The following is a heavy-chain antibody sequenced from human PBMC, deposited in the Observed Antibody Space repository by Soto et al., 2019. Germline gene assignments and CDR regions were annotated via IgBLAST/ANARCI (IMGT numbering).Heavy chain of an antibody. CDR2: ISYSGST. V-gene: IGHV4-59*11. Sequence: PSETLSLTCTVSGGSISGHYWSCIRHPPGKGLQYIGYISYSGSTNYNPSLKSRVTISVDTSNNQFSLRLSSVTAADTAVYYCARDVGLQHDTGYYDFWSGQNNWFEPWGQGILVNVSS. J-gene: IGHJ5*02. CDR1: GGSISGHY. CDR3: ARDVGLQHDTGYYDFWSGQNNWFEP. D-gene: IGHD3-3*01.